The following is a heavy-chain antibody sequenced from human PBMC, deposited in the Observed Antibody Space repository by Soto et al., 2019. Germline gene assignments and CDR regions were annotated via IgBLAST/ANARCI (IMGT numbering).Heavy chain of an antibody. D-gene: IGHD3-22*01. CDR3: AKEIYYYDSSGYYSRAFDI. CDR2: ISGSGGST. V-gene: IGHV3-23*01. J-gene: IGHJ3*02. CDR1: GFTFSSYA. Sequence: GGSLRLSCAASGFTFSSYAMSWVRQAPGKGLEWVSAISGSGGSTYYADSVKGRFTISRDNSKNTLYLQMNSLGAEDTAVYYCAKEIYYYDSSGYYSRAFDIWGQGTMVTVSS.